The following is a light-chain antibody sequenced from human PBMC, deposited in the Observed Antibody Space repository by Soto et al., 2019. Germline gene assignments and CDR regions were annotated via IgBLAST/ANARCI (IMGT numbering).Light chain of an antibody. CDR1: QSLSEW. CDR2: DAS. CDR3: QQYKSYFWT. J-gene: IGKJ1*01. Sequence: DIQMTQTPSTLSASVGDTVTITCRASQSLSEWLAWYQQKPGKAPKLLIYDASSLEGGVPSRFSGSGSGTEFTLTISSLQPDDFAIYYCQQYKSYFWTFGQGTRVEIK. V-gene: IGKV1-5*01.